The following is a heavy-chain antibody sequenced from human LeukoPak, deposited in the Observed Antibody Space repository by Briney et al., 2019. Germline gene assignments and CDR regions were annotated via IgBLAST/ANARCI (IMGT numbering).Heavy chain of an antibody. V-gene: IGHV3-74*01. Sequence: PGGSLRLSCAASGFTFKTYWMHWVRQAPGKGLVWVSHSNSDGSSTSYADSVRGRFTISRDNAKNTLYLQMNSLRVEDTAVYYCARDLKGPVNDVFDMWGQGTMVTVSS. D-gene: IGHD4-23*01. CDR3: ARDLKGPVNDVFDM. J-gene: IGHJ3*02. CDR1: GFTFKTYW. CDR2: SNSDGSST.